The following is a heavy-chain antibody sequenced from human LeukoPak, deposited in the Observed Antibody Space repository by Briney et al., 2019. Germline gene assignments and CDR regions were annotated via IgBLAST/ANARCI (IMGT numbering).Heavy chain of an antibody. CDR1: GGSITNAFYY. CDR3: ARGPTMSGMQILDD. J-gene: IGHJ4*02. D-gene: IGHD5-24*01. Sequence: KPSETLSLTCSVSGGSITNAFYYWNWIRQPAGKGLEWIGRINTYGTTTYNPSLKSRVTMLMETSKNQFSLNLTSVTATDTAVYYCARGPTMSGMQILDDWGQGTLVSVSS. V-gene: IGHV4-61*02. CDR2: INTYGTT.